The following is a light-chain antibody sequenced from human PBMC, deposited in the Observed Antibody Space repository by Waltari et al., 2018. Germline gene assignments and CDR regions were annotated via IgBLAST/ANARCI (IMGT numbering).Light chain of an antibody. CDR3: SSYTSSTTNV. CDR1: RSDIGGYNH. CDR2: DVS. Sequence: QSALTQPASVSGSPGQSITISCTGTRSDIGGYNHVSWYQQHPGKVPKLIIYDVSGRPSGVSNRFSDSKSGNTAALTISGLQAEDEADYDCSSYTSSTTNVFGSGTKVTVL. V-gene: IGLV2-14*03. J-gene: IGLJ6*01.